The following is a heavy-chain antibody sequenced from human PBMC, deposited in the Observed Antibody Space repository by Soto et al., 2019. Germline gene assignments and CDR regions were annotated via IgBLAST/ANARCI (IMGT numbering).Heavy chain of an antibody. J-gene: IGHJ6*02. CDR2: TRNKANSYTT. CDR1: GFTFSDHY. V-gene: IGHV3-72*01. Sequence: TGGSLRLSCAASGFTFSDHYMDWVRQAPGKGLEWVGRTRNKANSYTTEYAASVKGRFTISRDDSKNSLYLQMNSLKTEDTAVYYCARGRGKYCSSTSGFSGGLQNYYYYGMDVWGQGTTVTVSS. D-gene: IGHD2-2*01. CDR3: ARGRGKYCSSTSGFSGGLQNYYYYGMDV.